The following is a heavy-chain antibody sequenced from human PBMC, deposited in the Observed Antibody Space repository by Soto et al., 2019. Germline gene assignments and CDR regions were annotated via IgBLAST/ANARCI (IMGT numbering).Heavy chain of an antibody. CDR3: AKGGQELGGGYFDY. V-gene: IGHV3-23*01. J-gene: IGHJ4*02. CDR1: GFTFSSYA. Sequence: EVQLLESGGGLVQPGGSLRLSCAASGFTFSSYAMSWVRQAPGKGLEWVSAISGSGGSTYYADSVKGRFTISRDNSKNTLYLEMKSLGGEETAVYYCAKGGQELGGGYFDYWGQGTLVTVSS. CDR2: ISGSGGST. D-gene: IGHD6-13*01.